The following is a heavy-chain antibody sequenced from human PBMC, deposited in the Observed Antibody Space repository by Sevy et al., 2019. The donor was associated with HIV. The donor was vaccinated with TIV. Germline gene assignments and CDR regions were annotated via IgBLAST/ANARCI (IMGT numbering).Heavy chain of an antibody. V-gene: IGHV3-11*01. CDR1: GFTFSDYN. CDR3: ARVFGIGIVGATPDY. D-gene: IGHD1-26*01. CDR2: IRSTGDTI. Sequence: GGSLRLSCAASGFTFSDYNMIWIRQAPGRGLEWVSYIRSTGDTIYYEDSVKGRLTISRDNAKNSLYLQMNSLTAGDTAVYYCARVFGIGIVGATPDYWGQGTLVTVSS. J-gene: IGHJ4*02.